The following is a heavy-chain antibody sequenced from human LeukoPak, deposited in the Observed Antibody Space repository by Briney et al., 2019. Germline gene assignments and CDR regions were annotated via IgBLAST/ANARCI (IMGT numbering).Heavy chain of an antibody. D-gene: IGHD3-3*01. CDR2: IKQDRREK. Sequence: GGSLRLSCAASGFTFTNYWMSWVRQAPGKGLELVANIKQDRREKYYVDSVKGRFTISRDNAKNSLYLQMNSLRAEDTAVYYCARLREIPVFGVVTKSTSYFDYWGQGTLVTVSS. CDR1: GFTFTNYW. CDR3: ARLREIPVFGVVTKSTSYFDY. J-gene: IGHJ4*02. V-gene: IGHV3-7*01.